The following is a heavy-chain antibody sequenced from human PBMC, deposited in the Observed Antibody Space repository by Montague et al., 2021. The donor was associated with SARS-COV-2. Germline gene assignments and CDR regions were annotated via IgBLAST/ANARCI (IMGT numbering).Heavy chain of an antibody. CDR3: ARDEAPAGEAAADYYYYYGMDV. CDR2: ISAYNGNT. CDR1: GYTFTSYV. V-gene: IGHV1-18*01. J-gene: IGHJ6*02. D-gene: IGHD6-13*01. Sequence: SVKVSCKASGYTFTSYVISWVRQAPGQGLEWMGWISAYNGNTNYAQKLQGRVTMTTDTSTSTAYMELRSLRSDDTAVYYCARDEAPAGEAAADYYYYYGMDVWGQGTTVTVSS.